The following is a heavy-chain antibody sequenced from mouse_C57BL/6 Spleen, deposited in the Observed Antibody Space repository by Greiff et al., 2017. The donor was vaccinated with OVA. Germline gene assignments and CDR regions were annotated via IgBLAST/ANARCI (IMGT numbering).Heavy chain of an antibody. CDR2: ISYDGSN. CDR1: GYSITSCYY. D-gene: IGHD2-3*01. V-gene: IGHV3-6*01. Sequence: EVKLMESGPGLVKPSQSLSLTCSVTGYSITSCYYWNWIRQFPGNTLEWMGYISYDGSNNYNPSLKNRIAITRDTSKNQFYLKLNSVTTEDTATYYCAKRDGYYAWFAYWGQGTLVTVSA. CDR3: AKRDGYYAWFAY. J-gene: IGHJ3*01.